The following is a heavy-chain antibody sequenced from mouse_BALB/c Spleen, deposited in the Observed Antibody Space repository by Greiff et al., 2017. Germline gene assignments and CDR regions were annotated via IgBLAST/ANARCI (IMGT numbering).Heavy chain of an antibody. CDR1: GYTFTDYY. Sequence: VKLMESGAELARPGASVKLSCKASGYTFTDYYINWVKQRTGQGLEWIGEIYPGSGNTYYNEKFKGKATLTADKSSSTAYMQLSSLTSEDSAVYFCATHYYGSRGFAYWGQGTLVTVSA. J-gene: IGHJ3*01. V-gene: IGHV1-77*01. CDR2: IYPGSGNT. CDR3: ATHYYGSRGFAY. D-gene: IGHD1-1*01.